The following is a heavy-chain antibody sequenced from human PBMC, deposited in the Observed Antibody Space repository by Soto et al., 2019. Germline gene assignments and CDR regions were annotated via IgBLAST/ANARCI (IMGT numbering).Heavy chain of an antibody. Sequence: SGTPSLSCAVSGYSINSGYYWGWVRQPPGKGLEWIGSVFHSGTTYSNPSLKTRLTISVETSKNEISLDLNAVTAADTAVYYCVRDFGDLQDFWSGLDHWGQGVPLT. J-gene: IGHJ5*02. CDR2: VFHSGTT. CDR3: VRDFGDLQDFWSGLDH. CDR1: GYSINSGYY. D-gene: IGHD3-3*01. V-gene: IGHV4-38-2*02.